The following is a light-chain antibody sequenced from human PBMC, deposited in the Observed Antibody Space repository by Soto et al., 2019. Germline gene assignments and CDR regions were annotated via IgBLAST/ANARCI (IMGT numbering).Light chain of an antibody. V-gene: IGLV1-40*01. Sequence: QSVLTQPPSVSGAPGQRVTISCTGSSSNIGAGYVVHWYQHLPGTAPKLLIYSNINRPSGVPDRFSGSRSDTSASLAITGLQAEDEADYYCQSYDSSPSDSHVFRTGTKVTVL. J-gene: IGLJ1*01. CDR2: SNI. CDR3: QSYDSSPSDSHV. CDR1: SSNIGAGYV.